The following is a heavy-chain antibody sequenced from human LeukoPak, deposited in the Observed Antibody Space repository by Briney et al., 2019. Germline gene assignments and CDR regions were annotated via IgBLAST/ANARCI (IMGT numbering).Heavy chain of an antibody. CDR2: INHSGST. D-gene: IGHD2-15*01. J-gene: IGHJ4*02. V-gene: IGHV4-34*01. CDR1: GGSFSGYY. CDR3: ARGAPWMGYCSGGSCYPKWFDY. Sequence: PSETLSLTCAVYGGSFSGYYWSWIRQPPGKGLEWIGEINHSGSTNYNPSLKSRVTISVDTSKNQFSLKLSSVTAADTAVYYCARGAPWMGYCSGGSCYPKWFDYWGQGTLVTVSS.